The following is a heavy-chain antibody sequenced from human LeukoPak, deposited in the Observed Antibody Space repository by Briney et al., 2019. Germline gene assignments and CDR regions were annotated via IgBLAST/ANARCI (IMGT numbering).Heavy chain of an antibody. J-gene: IGHJ3*02. D-gene: IGHD3-22*01. CDR3: ARRYYYDSGGYYATQDAFDI. V-gene: IGHV5-51*01. Sequence: GASLKISWKGSGYSFTTYWIGWMRQMPGKGLEWMGIIYPGDSETRYSPSFQGQVTISADKSISTAYMQWSSLKASDTAKYYCARRYYYDSGGYYATQDAFDIWGQGTMVTVSS. CDR1: GYSFTTYW. CDR2: IYPGDSET.